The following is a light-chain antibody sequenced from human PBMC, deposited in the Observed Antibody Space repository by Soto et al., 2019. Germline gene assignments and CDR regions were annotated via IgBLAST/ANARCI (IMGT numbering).Light chain of an antibody. CDR3: QQYGRSPFT. J-gene: IGKJ3*01. CDR2: GAS. Sequence: EIVLTQSPGTLSLSPGERATLFCRASDSGSSNNLACNQQRTGQAPRVVIYGASTRATGIPERFSGSGSGTDFTLTISRLAPEDFAAYYCQQYGRSPFTFGPGTKVDIK. V-gene: IGKV3-20*01. CDR1: DSGSSNN.